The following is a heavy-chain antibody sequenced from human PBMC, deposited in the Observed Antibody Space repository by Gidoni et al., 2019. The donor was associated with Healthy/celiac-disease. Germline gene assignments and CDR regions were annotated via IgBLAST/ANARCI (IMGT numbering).Heavy chain of an antibody. J-gene: IGHJ5*02. V-gene: IGHV4-39*01. CDR2: IYYSGST. Sequence: QLQLQESGPGLVKPSETLSLTCTVSGGSISSSSYYWGWIRQPPGKGLEWIGSIYYSGSTYYNPSLKSRVTISVDTSKNQFSLKLSSVTAADTAVYYCARHRTALTAIPQVGLWWFDPWGQGTLVTVSS. CDR1: GGSISSSSYY. CDR3: ARHRTALTAIPQVGLWWFDP. D-gene: IGHD5-18*01.